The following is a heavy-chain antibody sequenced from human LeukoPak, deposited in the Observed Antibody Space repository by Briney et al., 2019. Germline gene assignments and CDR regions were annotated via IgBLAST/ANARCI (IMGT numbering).Heavy chain of an antibody. Sequence: SDTLSLTCTVSGGSISSYYWSWIRQPPGKGLEWIGYISYSGSTDYNPSLKSRVTISLDTSKNQFSLRLRSVTAADTAVYYCARETRLHSGSYSNDAFDIWGQGTMVTVSS. CDR1: GGSISSYY. CDR3: ARETRLHSGSYSNDAFDI. J-gene: IGHJ3*02. D-gene: IGHD1-26*01. V-gene: IGHV4-59*01. CDR2: ISYSGST.